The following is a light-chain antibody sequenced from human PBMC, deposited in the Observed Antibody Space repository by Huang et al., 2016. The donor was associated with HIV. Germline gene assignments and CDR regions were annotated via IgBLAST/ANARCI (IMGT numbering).Light chain of an antibody. V-gene: IGKV1-27*01. CDR3: QRYDSAPRA. J-gene: IGKJ1*01. CDR1: QDIGIF. CDR2: GAS. Sequence: DIQMTQSPPSLSASQGVRVTLTCRASQDIGIFLAWFQQKPGGVPKLLIYGASTLHVGVPSRFSGRGSGTEFTLTITDLQPEDVATYYCQRYDSAPRAFGPGTKVDIK.